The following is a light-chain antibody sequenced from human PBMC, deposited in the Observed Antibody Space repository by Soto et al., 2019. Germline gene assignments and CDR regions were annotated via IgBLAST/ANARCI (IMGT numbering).Light chain of an antibody. J-gene: IGKJ2*01. V-gene: IGKV1-9*01. CDR3: QQLNGYPPYT. Sequence: IQLTQSPPSLSASVGDRVTITCRASQDISGYLAWYQQKPGKAPKLLIYAASTLLSHVPSRFGANGSGTDFTLSISSLQPEDFATYYCQQLNGYPPYTFGQGTRLEIK. CDR2: AAS. CDR1: QDISGY.